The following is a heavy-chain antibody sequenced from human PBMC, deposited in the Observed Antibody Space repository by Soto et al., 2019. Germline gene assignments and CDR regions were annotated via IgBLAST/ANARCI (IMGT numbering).Heavy chain of an antibody. CDR1: GFSFSDHY. J-gene: IGHJ3*01. Sequence: GGSLRLSCAASGFSFSDHYMDWVRQAPGKGLEWVGRSRNKINSHSTEYTASVKGRFTISRNDSKNSLYLQMNSLKIEDTAVYYCARVNLGSNSRCYWGCDAFDFWGQGTVVTVSS. CDR2: SRNKINSHST. CDR3: ARVNLGSNSRCYWGCDAFDF. V-gene: IGHV3-72*01. D-gene: IGHD2-2*01.